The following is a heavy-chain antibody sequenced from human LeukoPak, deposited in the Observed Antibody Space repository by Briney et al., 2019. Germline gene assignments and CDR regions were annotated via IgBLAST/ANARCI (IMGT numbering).Heavy chain of an antibody. CDR3: ARPTDGDSTRYGMDV. CDR1: GFTFSSFA. D-gene: IGHD2-21*02. Sequence: GGSLRLSCAASGFTFSSFAMSWVRQAPEKGLEWVSVIYSGGSTYYADSVKGRFSTSRDSSTSTLFLQMDGLRVEDTAMYYCARPTDGDSTRYGMDVWGQGTTVIVSS. CDR2: IYSGGST. J-gene: IGHJ6*02. V-gene: IGHV3-23*03.